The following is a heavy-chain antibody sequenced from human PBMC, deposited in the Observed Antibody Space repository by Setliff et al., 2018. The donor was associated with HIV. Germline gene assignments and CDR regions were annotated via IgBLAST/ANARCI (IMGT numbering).Heavy chain of an antibody. CDR1: GGSISSGGYY. D-gene: IGHD3-22*01. CDR3: ARQGYNYDSSGYLIPAGYFQH. V-gene: IGHV4-61*02. J-gene: IGHJ1*01. Sequence: PSETLSLTCTVSGGSISSGGYYWSWIRQHPGKGLEWTGRIYTSGSTNYNPSLQSRITISVDTSNNQFSLKLTSVTDADTAVYYCARQGYNYDSSGYLIPAGYFQHWGQGTLVTVSS. CDR2: IYTSGST.